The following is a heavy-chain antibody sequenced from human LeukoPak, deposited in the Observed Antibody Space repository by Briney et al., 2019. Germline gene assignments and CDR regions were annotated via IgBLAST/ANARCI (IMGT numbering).Heavy chain of an antibody. CDR1: GFTFSSYG. J-gene: IGHJ4*02. Sequence: PGGSLRLSCAASGFTFSSYGMHWVRQAPGKGLEWVAVISYDGSNKYYADSVKGRFTISRDNSKNTLYLQMNSLRAEDTAVYYCARDSVGATHGFDYWGQGTLVTVSS. CDR2: ISYDGSNK. D-gene: IGHD1-26*01. V-gene: IGHV3-30*19. CDR3: ARDSVGATHGFDY.